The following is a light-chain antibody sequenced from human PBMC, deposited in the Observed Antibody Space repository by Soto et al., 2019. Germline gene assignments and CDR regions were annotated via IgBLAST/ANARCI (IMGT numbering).Light chain of an antibody. CDR2: STS. CDR3: QQSLSSPPT. Sequence: DIQVTQSPSSLSAFVGDRVTITCRASRSIGNYLNWYQQKPGKAPKLLIYSTSSLQSGVPSRFNGSGSGTDFTLTLSSLQPEDFATPFCQQSLSSPPTFGGGTKVEI. J-gene: IGKJ4*01. V-gene: IGKV1-39*01. CDR1: RSIGNY.